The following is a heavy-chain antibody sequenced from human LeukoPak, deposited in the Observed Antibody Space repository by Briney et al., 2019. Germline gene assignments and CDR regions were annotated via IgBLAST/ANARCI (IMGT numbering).Heavy chain of an antibody. CDR2: INSDGSST. J-gene: IGHJ6*03. V-gene: IGHV3-74*01. D-gene: IGHD3-22*01. Sequence: GGSLRLSCAASGFTFSSYWMHWVRQAPGKGLVWVSRINSDGSSTSYADSVKGRFTISRDNAKNTLYLQMNSLRAEDTAVYYCAKAPGQYYYDSSGYRYYYYYMDVWGKGTTVTISS. CDR3: AKAPGQYYYDSSGYRYYYYYMDV. CDR1: GFTFSSYW.